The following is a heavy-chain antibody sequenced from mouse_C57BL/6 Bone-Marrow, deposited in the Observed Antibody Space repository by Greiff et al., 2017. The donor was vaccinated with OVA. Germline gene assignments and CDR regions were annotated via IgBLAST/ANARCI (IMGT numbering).Heavy chain of an antibody. D-gene: IGHD1-1*01. CDR3: ASRIDYYGSRGYAMDY. CDR2: IYPRSGNT. Sequence: VKLMESGAELARPGASVKLSCKASGYTFTSYGISWVKQRTGQGLEWIGEIYPRSGNTYYNEKCKGKATLTADKASSTAYMELRSLTSEDSAVYFCASRIDYYGSRGYAMDYWGQGTSVTVSS. CDR1: GYTFTSYG. J-gene: IGHJ4*01. V-gene: IGHV1-81*01.